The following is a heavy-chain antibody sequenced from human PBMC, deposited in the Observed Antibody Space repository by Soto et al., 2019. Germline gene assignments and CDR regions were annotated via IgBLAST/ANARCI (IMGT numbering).Heavy chain of an antibody. CDR1: GVSVRNITYY. Sequence: QLQLQEAGPGLVKPSETLSLTCTVSGVSVRNITYYWGWIRQSPGKGLEWIGSIYYTGNTYYNPYLKSRVNISIDTSKKQFSLKLSSMTAADTAVYYCAAIGVEAYSFDYWGQGTLVTVSS. J-gene: IGHJ4*02. V-gene: IGHV4-39*01. CDR3: AAIGVEAYSFDY. D-gene: IGHD2-2*01. CDR2: IYYTGNT.